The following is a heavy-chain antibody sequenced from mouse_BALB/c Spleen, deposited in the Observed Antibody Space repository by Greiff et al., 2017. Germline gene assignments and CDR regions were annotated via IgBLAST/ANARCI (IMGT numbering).Heavy chain of an antibody. J-gene: IGHJ2*01. CDR2: INPGSGGT. D-gene: IGHD2-14*01. CDR1: GYAFTNYL. Sequence: VQLKQSGAELVRPGTSVKVSCKASGYAFTNYLIEWVKQRPGQGLEWIGVINPGSGGTNYNEKFKGKATLTADKSSSTAYMQLSSLTSDDSAVYFCARRYPFDYWGQGTTLTVSS. CDR3: ARRYPFDY. V-gene: IGHV1-54*01.